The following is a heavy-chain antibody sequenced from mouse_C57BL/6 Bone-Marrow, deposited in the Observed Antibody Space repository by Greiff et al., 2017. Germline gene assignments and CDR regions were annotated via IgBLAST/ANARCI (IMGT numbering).Heavy chain of an antibody. Sequence: QVQLQQPGAELVKPGASVKLSCKASGYTFTNYWMHGVKQRPGQGLEWIGMMHPNGGSPDYNEKFKSEATLSVDKSSRTAYMELSSLTSEDSAVYYCARSYDYDDYTMDYWGQGTSVTVSS. CDR2: MHPNGGSP. V-gene: IGHV1-64*01. D-gene: IGHD2-4*01. J-gene: IGHJ4*01. CDR1: GYTFTNYW. CDR3: ARSYDYDDYTMDY.